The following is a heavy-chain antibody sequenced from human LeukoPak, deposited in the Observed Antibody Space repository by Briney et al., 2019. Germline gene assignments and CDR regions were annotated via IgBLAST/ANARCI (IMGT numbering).Heavy chain of an antibody. V-gene: IGHV3-33*01. CDR1: GFTFSSYG. D-gene: IGHD3-22*01. J-gene: IGHJ3*02. CDR2: IWYDGSNK. Sequence: GGSLRLSCAASGFTFSSYGMHWVRQAPGKGLEWVAVIWYDGSNKYYADSVKGRFTISRDNSKNTLYLQMNSLRAEDTAVYYCASFRYLNYDDSSLDAFDIWGQGTMVTVSS. CDR3: ASFRYLNYDDSSLDAFDI.